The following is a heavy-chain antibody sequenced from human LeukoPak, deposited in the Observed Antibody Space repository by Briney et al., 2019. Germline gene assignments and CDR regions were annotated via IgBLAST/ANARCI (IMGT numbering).Heavy chain of an antibody. V-gene: IGHV4-4*09. CDR3: ARHDRRDGYNFSWFDP. Sequence: SETLSLTCTVSGGSISSYYWSWIRQPSGKGLEWIGYIYTSGSTNYNPSLKSRVTISVDTSKNQFSLKLSSVTAADTAVYYCARHDRRDGYNFSWFDPWGQGTLVTVSS. D-gene: IGHD5-24*01. J-gene: IGHJ5*02. CDR2: IYTSGST. CDR1: GGSISSYY.